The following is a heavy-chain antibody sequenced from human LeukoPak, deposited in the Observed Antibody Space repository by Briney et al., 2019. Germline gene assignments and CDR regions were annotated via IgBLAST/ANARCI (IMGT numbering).Heavy chain of an antibody. J-gene: IGHJ5*02. CDR2: INPSGGTT. Sequence: GASVKVSCKASGYTFTSYYMHWVRQAPGQGLEWMGIINPSGGTTGYAQKFQGRVTMTRDTSTSTVYMELSSLRSDDTAVYYCARAHCSGGACPNWFDPWGQGTLLTVSS. V-gene: IGHV1-46*01. CDR3: ARAHCSGGACPNWFDP. CDR1: GYTFTSYY. D-gene: IGHD2-15*01.